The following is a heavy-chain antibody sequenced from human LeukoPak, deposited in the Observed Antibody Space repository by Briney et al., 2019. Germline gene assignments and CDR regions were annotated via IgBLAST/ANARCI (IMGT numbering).Heavy chain of an antibody. CDR2: IYYSGGT. CDR1: GGSISSHY. V-gene: IGHV4-59*11. D-gene: IGHD1-7*01. J-gene: IGHJ4*02. CDR3: ARSRLTGTTNY. Sequence: PSETLSLTCTVSGGSISSHYWSWIRQPPGKGLEWIGYIYYSGGTNYNPSLKSRVTISVDTSKNQFSLKLSSVTAADTAVYYCARSRLTGTTNYWGQGTLVTVSS.